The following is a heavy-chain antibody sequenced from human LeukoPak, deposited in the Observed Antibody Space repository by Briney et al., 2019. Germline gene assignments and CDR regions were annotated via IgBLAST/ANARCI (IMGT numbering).Heavy chain of an antibody. CDR1: GFTFSSYW. Sequence: PGGSLRLSCAASGFTFSSYWMHWVRQAPGKGLVWVSRINNDGSSTSYANSVKGRFTISRDNAKNTLYLQMNSLRAEDTAVYYCARPTKEGSSWYWWFDPWRQGTLVTVSS. CDR2: INNDGSST. D-gene: IGHD6-13*01. V-gene: IGHV3-74*01. J-gene: IGHJ5*02. CDR3: ARPTKEGSSWYWWFDP.